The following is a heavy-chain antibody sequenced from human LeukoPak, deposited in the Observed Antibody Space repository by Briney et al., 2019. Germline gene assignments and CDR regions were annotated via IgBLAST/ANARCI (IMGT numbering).Heavy chain of an antibody. CDR2: IYSGGST. D-gene: IGHD3-9*01. CDR3: ARVDILTGYSLDY. J-gene: IGHJ4*02. Sequence: PGGSLRLSCAASGFTVSSNYMSWVRQAPGKGLEWGSVIYSGGSTYYADSVKGRSTISRDNSRNTLYLQMNSLRAEDTAVYYCARVDILTGYSLDYWGQGTLVTVSS. CDR1: GFTVSSNY. V-gene: IGHV3-53*01.